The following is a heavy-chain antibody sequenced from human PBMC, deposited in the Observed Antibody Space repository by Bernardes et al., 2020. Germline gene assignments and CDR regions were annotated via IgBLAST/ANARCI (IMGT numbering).Heavy chain of an antibody. J-gene: IGHJ6*04. D-gene: IGHD6-13*01. CDR1: GGTFSSYA. CDR2: IIPIFGTA. CDR3: ARDKKYSSSWYSPYGMDV. V-gene: IGHV1-69*13. Sequence: SMKVSCKASGGTFSSYAISWVRQAPGQGLEWMGGIIPIFGTANYAQKFQGRVTITADESTSTAYMELSSLRSEDTAVYYCARDKKYSSSWYSPYGMDVWGKGTTVTVSS.